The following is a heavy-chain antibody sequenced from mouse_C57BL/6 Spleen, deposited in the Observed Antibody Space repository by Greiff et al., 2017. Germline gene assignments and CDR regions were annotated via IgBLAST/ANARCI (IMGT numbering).Heavy chain of an antibody. J-gene: IGHJ2*01. V-gene: IGHV1-55*01. CDR3: ARRDYYGSSFDY. D-gene: IGHD1-1*01. CDR1: GYTFTSYW. Sequence: QVQLQQPGAELVKPGASVKMSCKASGYTFTSYWITWVKERPGQGLGWIGDTYPGSGSTNYNEKFKSKATLTVDTSSSTAYMQLSSLTSEDSAVYYCARRDYYGSSFDYWGQGTTLTVSS. CDR2: TYPGSGST.